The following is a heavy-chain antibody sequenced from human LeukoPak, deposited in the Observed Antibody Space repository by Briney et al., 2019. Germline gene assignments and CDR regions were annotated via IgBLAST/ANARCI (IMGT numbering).Heavy chain of an antibody. Sequence: ASVKVSCKASGYTFTSYDINWVRQATGQGLEWMGWMNPNSGNTGYAQKFQGRVTITRNTSISTAYMELSSLRSEGTAVYYCARVQISGPRWFDPWGQGTLVTVSS. CDR3: ARVQISGPRWFDP. D-gene: IGHD3-10*01. CDR2: MNPNSGNT. J-gene: IGHJ5*02. CDR1: GYTFTSYD. V-gene: IGHV1-8*03.